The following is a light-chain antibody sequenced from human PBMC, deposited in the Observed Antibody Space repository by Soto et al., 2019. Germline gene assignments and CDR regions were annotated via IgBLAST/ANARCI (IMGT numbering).Light chain of an antibody. CDR3: QQYNSYSLWT. V-gene: IGKV1-5*01. CDR1: PSIDSW. Sequence: DMEMTQPPSPLPASIGDRVTITCGASPSIDSWLAWYQQKPGKAPKLLIYDASSLESGVPSRFSGSGSGTEFTLTISSLQPDDFATYYCQQYNSYSLWTFGQGTKVDIK. CDR2: DAS. J-gene: IGKJ1*01.